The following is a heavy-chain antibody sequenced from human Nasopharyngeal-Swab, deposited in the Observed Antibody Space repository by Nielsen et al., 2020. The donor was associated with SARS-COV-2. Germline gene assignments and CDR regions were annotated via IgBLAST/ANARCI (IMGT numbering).Heavy chain of an antibody. CDR1: GYSFTSYW. Sequence: GGSLRLSCKGSGYSFTSYWIGWVRQMPGKGLEWMGIIYPGDSDTRYSPSFQGQVTISADKSIGTAYLQWSSLKASDTAMYYCARSPGIKGSYFDYWGQGTLVTVSS. CDR2: IYPGDSDT. J-gene: IGHJ4*02. D-gene: IGHD1-14*01. V-gene: IGHV5-51*01. CDR3: ARSPGIKGSYFDY.